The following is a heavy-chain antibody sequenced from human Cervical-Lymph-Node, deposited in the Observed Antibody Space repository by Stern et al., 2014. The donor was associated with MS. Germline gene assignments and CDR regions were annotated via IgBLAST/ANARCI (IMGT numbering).Heavy chain of an antibody. CDR1: GDSITSGGHY. Sequence: QLQLVESGPGLVKPSQTLSLTCTVSGDSITSGGHYWSWIRQHPGQGLEWIGYIYNSGATFYHPSLKVRVTTSNDTSKNQFSLQLSSVTAADTAIYYCASRWSGTYYGQNLFDPWGQGILVTVST. CDR2: IYNSGAT. CDR3: ASRWSGTYYGQNLFDP. J-gene: IGHJ5*02. V-gene: IGHV4-31*03. D-gene: IGHD1-26*01.